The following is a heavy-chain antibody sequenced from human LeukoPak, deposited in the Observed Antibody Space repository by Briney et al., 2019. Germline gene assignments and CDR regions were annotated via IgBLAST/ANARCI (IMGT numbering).Heavy chain of an antibody. CDR1: GGSISSYY. D-gene: IGHD2-15*01. CDR3: ARLGYCSGGSCYSIPYYYYYMDV. CDR2: IYYSGST. Sequence: SETLSLTCTVSGGSISSYYWSWIRQPPGKGLEWIGYIYYSGSTNYNPSLKSRVTISVDTSKNQFSLKLSSVTAADTAVYYCARLGYCSGGSCYSIPYYYYYMDVWGKGTTVTVSS. V-gene: IGHV4-59*01. J-gene: IGHJ6*03.